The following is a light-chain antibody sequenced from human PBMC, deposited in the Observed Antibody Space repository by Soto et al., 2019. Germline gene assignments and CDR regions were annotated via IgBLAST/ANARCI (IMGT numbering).Light chain of an antibody. J-gene: IGKJ5*01. Sequence: AIQLTQSPSSLSASVGDRVTITCRASQDIRGALAWYQQKPGKAPKFLIFDASTLQSGVPSRFSGSGSGTDFTLTISSLQPEDFGTYYCQQFNTYPITFGQGTRLEIK. V-gene: IGKV1-13*02. CDR1: QDIRGA. CDR2: DAS. CDR3: QQFNTYPIT.